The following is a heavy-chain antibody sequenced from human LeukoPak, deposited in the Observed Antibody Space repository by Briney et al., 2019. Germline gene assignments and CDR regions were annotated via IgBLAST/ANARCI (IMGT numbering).Heavy chain of an antibody. CDR2: IYSGGNT. CDR1: GFSVSSSY. D-gene: IGHD5-18*01. J-gene: IGHJ4*02. V-gene: IGHV3-66*01. Sequence: PGGSLRLSCAASGFSVSSSYMSWVRQAPGKGLEWVSVIYSGGNTFYADSVKGRFTISRDNSKNMLYLQMNSLRPEDTAVYYCARDHAYSYGFSYYFRSWGQGTLVTVSS. CDR3: ARDHAYSYGFSYYFRS.